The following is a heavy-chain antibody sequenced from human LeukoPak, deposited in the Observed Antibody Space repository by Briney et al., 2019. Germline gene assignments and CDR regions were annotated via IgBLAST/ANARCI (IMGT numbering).Heavy chain of an antibody. D-gene: IGHD3-22*01. CDR3: AKDPRGITMIVVLFYFDY. CDR1: GFTFSSYG. Sequence: GGSLRLSCAASGFTFSSYGMSWVRQAPGKGLEWVSGISGSGGSTYYADSVKGRFTISRDNSKNTLYLQMNSLRAEDTAVYYCAKDPRGITMIVVLFYFDYWGQGTLVTVSS. V-gene: IGHV3-23*01. CDR2: ISGSGGST. J-gene: IGHJ4*02.